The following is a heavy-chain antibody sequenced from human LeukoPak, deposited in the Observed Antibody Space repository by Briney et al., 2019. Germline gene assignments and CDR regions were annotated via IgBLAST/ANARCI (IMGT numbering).Heavy chain of an antibody. CDR3: AKGWCSGGTCAWFDY. CDR2: ISWSSTSI. Sequence: GGSLRLSYAASGFTFDNYAMHWVRQVPGKGLEWVSGISWSSTSIGYADSVKGRFSISRDNAKNSLYLQMNSLRLEDTALYYCAKGWCSGGTCAWFDYWGQGTLVTVSS. CDR1: GFTFDNYA. V-gene: IGHV3-9*01. J-gene: IGHJ4*02. D-gene: IGHD2-15*01.